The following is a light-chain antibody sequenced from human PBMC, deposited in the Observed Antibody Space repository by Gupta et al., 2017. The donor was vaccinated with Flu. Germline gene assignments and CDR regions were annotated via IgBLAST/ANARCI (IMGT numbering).Light chain of an antibody. CDR1: QSISVW. J-gene: IGKJ4*01. CDR3: QHENNSPIA. CDR2: KAS. V-gene: IGKV1-5*03. Sequence: SPMSASVGDTFTISCRASQSISVWLAWYQKKPGKAPKLLIYKASSLESGVTSMFSGSGSGTEFILTISSPQPDDFAIYYCQHENNSPIAFGGGTEVEIK.